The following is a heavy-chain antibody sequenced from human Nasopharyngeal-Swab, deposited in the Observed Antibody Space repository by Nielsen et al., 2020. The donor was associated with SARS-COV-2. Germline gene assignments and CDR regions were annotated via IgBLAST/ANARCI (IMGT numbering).Heavy chain of an antibody. CDR1: GYIFRNYG. CDR2: ISPKSGNT. V-gene: IGHV1-18*01. J-gene: IGHJ4*02. Sequence: ASVKVSCKASGYIFRNYGISWVRQAPGQGLEWMRWISPKSGNTDYAEKVQARVTMTTDTSTSTSYMELRSLRSDDTAVYYCARDSYYYGSGSYPFDYWGQGTLVTVSS. CDR3: ARDSYYYGSGSYPFDY. D-gene: IGHD3-10*01.